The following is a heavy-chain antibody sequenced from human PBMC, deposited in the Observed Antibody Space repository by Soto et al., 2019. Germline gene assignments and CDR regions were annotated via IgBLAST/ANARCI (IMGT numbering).Heavy chain of an antibody. CDR2: IWYDGSNK. CDR3: ARDGSMVATGYYYGMDV. J-gene: IGHJ6*02. CDR1: GFTFSSYG. D-gene: IGHD5-12*01. V-gene: IGHV3-33*01. Sequence: GGSLRLSCAASGFTFSSYGMHWVRQAPGKGLEWVAVIWYDGSNKYYADSVKGRFTISRDNSKNTLYLQMDSLRAEDTAVYYCARDGSMVATGYYYGMDVWGQGTTVTVSS.